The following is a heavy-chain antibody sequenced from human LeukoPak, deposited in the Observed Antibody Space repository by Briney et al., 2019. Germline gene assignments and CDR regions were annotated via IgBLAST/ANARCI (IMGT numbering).Heavy chain of an antibody. CDR1: GYTFTSYA. CDR3: ARDSNPHYDYVWGSYNF. Sequence: ASVKVSCKASGYTFTSYAMHWVRQAPGQRLEWMGWINAGNGNTKYSQKFQGRVTITRDTSASIAYMELSSLRSEDTAVYYCARDSNPHYDYVWGSYNFWGQGTLVTVSS. V-gene: IGHV1-3*01. D-gene: IGHD3-16*01. J-gene: IGHJ4*02. CDR2: INAGNGNT.